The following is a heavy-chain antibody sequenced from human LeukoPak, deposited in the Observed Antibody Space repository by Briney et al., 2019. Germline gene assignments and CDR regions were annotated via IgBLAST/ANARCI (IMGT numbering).Heavy chain of an antibody. D-gene: IGHD3-10*01. J-gene: IGHJ4*02. CDR2: IGAAGET. CDR3: AYMRGLYYGIDY. Sequence: GGSLRLSCAASGFSFSSYDMHWVRQATGKGLEWVSAIGAAGETYYPGSVKGRFTISRDNSKNTLYLQMNSLRAEDTAVYYCAYMRGLYYGIDYWGQGTLVTVSS. V-gene: IGHV3-13*01. CDR1: GFSFSSYD.